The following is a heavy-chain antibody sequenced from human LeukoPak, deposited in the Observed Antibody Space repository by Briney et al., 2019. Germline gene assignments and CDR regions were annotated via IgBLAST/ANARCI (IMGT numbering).Heavy chain of an antibody. Sequence: ASVKVSCKASGYTFTSYYTHWVRQAPGQGLEWMGIINPSGGSTSYAQKFQGRVTMTRDTSTSTVYMELSSLRSEDTAAYYCARGAPLAVAGPDAFDIWGQGTMVTVSS. D-gene: IGHD6-19*01. CDR1: GYTFTSYY. CDR2: INPSGGST. CDR3: ARGAPLAVAGPDAFDI. J-gene: IGHJ3*02. V-gene: IGHV1-46*01.